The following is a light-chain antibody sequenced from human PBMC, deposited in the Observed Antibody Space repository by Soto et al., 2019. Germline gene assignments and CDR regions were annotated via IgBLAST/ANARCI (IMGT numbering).Light chain of an antibody. CDR1: QSVDSTY. CDR2: ATS. V-gene: IGKV3-20*01. Sequence: EIVLTQSPRTLSLSPGERATLSCRASQSVDSTYLAWYQQKPDQSPRLLIYATSTRAAGIPDRFSGSGSGTDFTLTISRLEPDDVAVYYCQQYDTSPPMYTFGQGPRW. J-gene: IGKJ2*01. CDR3: QQYDTSPPMYT.